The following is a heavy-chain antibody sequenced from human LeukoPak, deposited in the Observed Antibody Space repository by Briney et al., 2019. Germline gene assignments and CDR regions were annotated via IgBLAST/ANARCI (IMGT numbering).Heavy chain of an antibody. CDR3: AKDFNSAPY. D-gene: IGHD2-21*01. CDR1: GFTFSSYG. V-gene: IGHV3-30*18. Sequence: PGGSLRLSCAASGFTFSSYGMHWVRQAPGKGLEWVAVISYDGSNKYYADSVKGRFTISRDNSKNTLYLQMNSLRAEDTAVYYCAKDFNSAPYWGQGTLVTVSS. J-gene: IGHJ4*02. CDR2: ISYDGSNK.